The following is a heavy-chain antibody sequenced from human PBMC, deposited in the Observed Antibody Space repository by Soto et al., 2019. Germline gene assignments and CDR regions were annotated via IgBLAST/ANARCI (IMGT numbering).Heavy chain of an antibody. D-gene: IGHD6-13*01. V-gene: IGHV5-51*01. CDR3: ARSPRSSPYFDY. J-gene: IGHJ4*02. CDR1: GYIFIDYW. Sequence: GASLKISCKASGYIFIDYWIGWVRQMPGKGLEWMGIVYPRDSDTRYSPSFHGKVTISADRSINTAYLQWNSLEASDTAFYFCARSPRSSPYFDYWGQGALVTVSS. CDR2: VYPRDSDT.